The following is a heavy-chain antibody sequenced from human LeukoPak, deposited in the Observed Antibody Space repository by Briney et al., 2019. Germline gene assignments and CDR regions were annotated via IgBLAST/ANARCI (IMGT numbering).Heavy chain of an antibody. CDR2: IRYDGSNK. V-gene: IGHV3-30*02. Sequence: GGSLRLSCAASGFTFSSYGMHWVRQAPGKGLEWVAFIRYDGSNKYYADSVKGRFTISRDNSKNTLYLQMNSLRAEDTAVYYCAKWGPRYYYYMDVWGKGTTVTISS. D-gene: IGHD3-16*01. CDR1: GFTFSSYG. CDR3: AKWGPRYYYYMDV. J-gene: IGHJ6*03.